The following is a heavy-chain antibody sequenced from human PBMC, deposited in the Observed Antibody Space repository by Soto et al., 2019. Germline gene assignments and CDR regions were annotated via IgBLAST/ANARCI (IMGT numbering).Heavy chain of an antibody. Sequence: SETLSLTCAVYGGSFSGYYWSWIRQPPGKGLEWIGEINHSGSTNYNPSLKSRVTISVDTSKNQFSLKLSSVTAADTAVYYCARNPFDYWGQGPLVTVSS. J-gene: IGHJ4*02. CDR2: INHSGST. CDR1: GGSFSGYY. CDR3: ARNPFDY. V-gene: IGHV4-34*01.